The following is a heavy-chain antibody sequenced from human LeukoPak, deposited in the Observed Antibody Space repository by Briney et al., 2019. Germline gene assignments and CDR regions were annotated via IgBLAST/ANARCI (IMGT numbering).Heavy chain of an antibody. CDR1: GGSISSGSYY. D-gene: IGHD2-15*01. V-gene: IGHV4-61*10. CDR2: IYYSGSA. Sequence: PSETLSLTCTVSGGSISSGSYYGSWIRQPAGKGLEWIGRIYYSGSANYNPSLKSRVTISVDTSKKQFSLKLSSVTAADTAVYYCAGSGGWDAFHIWGQGTLVTVSS. J-gene: IGHJ3*02. CDR3: AGSGGWDAFHI.